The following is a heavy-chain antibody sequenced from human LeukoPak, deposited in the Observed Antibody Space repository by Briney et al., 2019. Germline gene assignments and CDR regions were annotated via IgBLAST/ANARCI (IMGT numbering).Heavy chain of an antibody. CDR1: GFTFDDYA. CDR2: ISWNSGSI. D-gene: IGHD1-26*01. CDR3: AKAPLESYSGSYFDY. J-gene: IGHJ4*02. V-gene: IGHV3-9*01. Sequence: GGSLRLSCAASGFTFDDYAMHWVRQAPGKGLEWVSGISWNSGSIGYADSVKGRFTISRDNAKNSLYLQMNSLRAEDTALYYCAKAPLESYSGSYFDYWGQGTLVTVSS.